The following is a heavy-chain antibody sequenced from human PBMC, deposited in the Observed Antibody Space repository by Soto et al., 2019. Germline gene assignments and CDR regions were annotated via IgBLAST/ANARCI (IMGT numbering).Heavy chain of an antibody. D-gene: IGHD3-22*01. CDR1: GYTFTSYD. V-gene: IGHV1-8*01. J-gene: IGHJ4*02. CDR3: ARILHYYDSSGYPPYYYFDY. Sequence: ASVKVSCKASGYTFTSYDINWVRKATGQGLEWMGWMNPNSGNTGYAQKFQGRVTMTRNTSISTAYMELSSLRSEDTAVYYCARILHYYDSSGYPPYYYFDYWGQGTLVTVSS. CDR2: MNPNSGNT.